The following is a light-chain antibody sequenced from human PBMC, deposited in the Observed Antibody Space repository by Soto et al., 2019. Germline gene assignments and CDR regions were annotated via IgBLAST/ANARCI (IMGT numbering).Light chain of an antibody. CDR3: SSYTTTLTLV. CDR2: EVR. J-gene: IGLJ3*02. CDR1: NRDVGSYNL. Sequence: QSALTQPASVSGSPGQSITIACTGTNRDVGSYNLVSWYQQRPGEAPKLIISEVRNRPSGISYRFTGSKSGNTASLTISGLQAEDEADYYCSSYTTTLTLVFGGGTKLTVL. V-gene: IGLV2-14*01.